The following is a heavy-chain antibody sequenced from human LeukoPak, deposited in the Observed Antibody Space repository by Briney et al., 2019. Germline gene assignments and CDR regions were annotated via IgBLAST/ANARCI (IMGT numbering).Heavy chain of an antibody. J-gene: IGHJ6*02. CDR2: IIPIFGTA. D-gene: IGHD4-17*01. Sequence: SVKVSCKASGGTFSSYAISWVRQAPGQGLEWMGGIIPIFGTANYAQKFQGRVTITADESTSTAYMELSGLRSEDTAVYYCAREGYDYGVERGEYGMDVWGQGTTVTVSS. V-gene: IGHV1-69*13. CDR3: AREGYDYGVERGEYGMDV. CDR1: GGTFSSYA.